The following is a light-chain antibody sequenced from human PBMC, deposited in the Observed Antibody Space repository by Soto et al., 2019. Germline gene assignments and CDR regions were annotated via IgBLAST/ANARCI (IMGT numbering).Light chain of an antibody. Sequence: QSALTQPASVSGSPGQSITISCTGTSSDVGGYNYVSWYQHHPGKAPKLMIYDVSNRPSGVSNHFSGSKSGNTASLTISGLQAEDEADYYGSSYTSSSTRVFGGGTKVTVL. J-gene: IGLJ2*01. V-gene: IGLV2-14*03. CDR1: SSDVGGYNY. CDR2: DVS. CDR3: SSYTSSSTRV.